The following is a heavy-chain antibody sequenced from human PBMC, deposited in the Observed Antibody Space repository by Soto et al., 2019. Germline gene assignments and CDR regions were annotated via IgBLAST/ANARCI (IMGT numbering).Heavy chain of an antibody. CDR3: ARAPYSSGPMDV. J-gene: IGHJ6*02. Sequence: QVQLVESGGGVVQPGRSLRLSCAASGFTFSSYGMHWVRQAPGKGLEWVAVIWYDGSNKYYTDSVKGRFTISRDNSKNTLYLQMNSLRAEDTAVYYCARAPYSSGPMDVWGQGTTVTVSS. CDR2: IWYDGSNK. CDR1: GFTFSSYG. V-gene: IGHV3-33*01. D-gene: IGHD6-25*01.